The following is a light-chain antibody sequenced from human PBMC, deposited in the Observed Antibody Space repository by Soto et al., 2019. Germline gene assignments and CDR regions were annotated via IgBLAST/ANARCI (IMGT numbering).Light chain of an antibody. CDR3: SSYTNSNTLV. CDR1: RDVGGYNY. Sequence: QSVLTQPASVSGSPGQSITISCTGRDVGGYNYVSWYQQHPGKAPKLMIYDVSNRPSGVSNRFSGSKSSNTASLTISGLQVEDEADYYCSSYTNSNTLVFGTGTKVTVL. V-gene: IGLV2-14*01. CDR2: DVS. J-gene: IGLJ1*01.